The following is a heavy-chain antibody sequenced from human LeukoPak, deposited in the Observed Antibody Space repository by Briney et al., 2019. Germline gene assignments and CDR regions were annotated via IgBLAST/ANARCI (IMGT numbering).Heavy chain of an antibody. J-gene: IGHJ5*02. CDR1: GFTFSSYA. D-gene: IGHD2-2*01. V-gene: IGHV3-23*01. Sequence: QSGGSLRLSCAASGFTFSSYAMGWVRQAPGKGGEWVAAISGSGGSTYYADSVKGRFTISRDNSKNTLYLQMNSLRAEDPAVYYCAKEGPAATMGSRFDPWGQGTLVTVSS. CDR3: AKEGPAATMGSRFDP. CDR2: ISGSGGST.